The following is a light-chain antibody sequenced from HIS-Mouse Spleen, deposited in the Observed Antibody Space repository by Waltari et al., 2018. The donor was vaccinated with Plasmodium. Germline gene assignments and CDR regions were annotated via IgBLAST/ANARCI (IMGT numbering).Light chain of an antibody. CDR1: QSICSW. V-gene: IGKV1-5*03. CDR3: QQYNSYSWT. CDR2: KAS. Sequence: DIQMTPSPSTLSASVGDSVTITCRASQSICSWLAWYQQKPGKAPKLLIYKASSLESGVPSRFSGSGSGTEFTLTISNLQPDDFATYYCQQYNSYSWTFGQGTKVEIK. J-gene: IGKJ1*01.